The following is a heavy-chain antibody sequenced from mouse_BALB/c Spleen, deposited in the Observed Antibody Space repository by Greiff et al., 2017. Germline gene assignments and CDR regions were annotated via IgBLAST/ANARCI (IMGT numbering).Heavy chain of an antibody. CDR3: ARELRGYFDY. CDR1: GFTFSDYY. D-gene: IGHD1-1*01. CDR2: ISDGGSYT. V-gene: IGHV5-4*02. J-gene: IGHJ2*01. Sequence: EVMLVESGGGLVKPGGSLKLSCAASGFTFSDYYMYWVRQTPEKRLEWVATISDGGSYTYYPDSVKGRFTISRDNAKNNLYLQMSSLKSEDTAMYYCARELRGYFDYWGQGTTLTVSS.